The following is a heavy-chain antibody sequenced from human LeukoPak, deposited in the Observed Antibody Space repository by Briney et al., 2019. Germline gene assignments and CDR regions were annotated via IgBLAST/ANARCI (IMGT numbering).Heavy chain of an antibody. CDR3: ARVRYSYGLYYFDY. V-gene: IGHV4-30-4*01. J-gene: IGHJ4*02. Sequence: SQTLSLTCTVSGGSISSGDYYWSWIRQPPGKGLEWIGYTYYSGSTYYNPSLKSRVTISVDTSKNQFSLKLSSVTAADTAVYYCARVRYSYGLYYFDYWGQGTLVTVSS. CDR1: GGSISSGDYY. D-gene: IGHD5-18*01. CDR2: TYYSGST.